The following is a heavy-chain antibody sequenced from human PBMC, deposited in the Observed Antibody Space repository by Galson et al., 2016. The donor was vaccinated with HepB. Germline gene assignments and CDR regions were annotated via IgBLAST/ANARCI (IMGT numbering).Heavy chain of an antibody. D-gene: IGHD3-10*01. CDR1: GFTFSSYG. Sequence: SLRLSCAASGFTFSSYGMHWVRQAPGKGLEWVASIWYDGSDKYYADSVKGRFTISRDNSKNTLYLQMTSLRAEDTAVYYCASGIAVTTSNSFWYFDLWGRGTLVTVAS. J-gene: IGHJ2*01. CDR3: ASGIAVTTSNSFWYFDL. CDR2: IWYDGSDK. V-gene: IGHV3-33*01.